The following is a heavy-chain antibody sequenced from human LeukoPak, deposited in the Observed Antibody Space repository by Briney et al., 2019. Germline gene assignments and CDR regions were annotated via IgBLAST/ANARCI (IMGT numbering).Heavy chain of an antibody. CDR1: GGSISSGGYY. CDR2: IYHSGST. V-gene: IGHV4-30-2*01. Sequence: SGTLSLTCTVSGGSISSGGYYWSWIRQPPGKGLEWIGYIYHSGSTYYNPSLKSRVTISVDRSKNQFSLKLSSVTAADTAVYYCARDLTADAFDIWGQGTMVTVSS. D-gene: IGHD2-21*02. CDR3: ARDLTADAFDI. J-gene: IGHJ3*02.